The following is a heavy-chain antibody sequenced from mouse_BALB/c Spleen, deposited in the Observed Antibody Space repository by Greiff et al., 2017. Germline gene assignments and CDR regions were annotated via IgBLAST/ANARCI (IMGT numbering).Heavy chain of an antibody. CDR3: ARDDYDEGYAMDY. D-gene: IGHD2-4*01. V-gene: IGHV3-6*02. J-gene: IGHJ4*01. CDR1: GYSITSGYY. Sequence: EVKLQESGPGLVKPSQSLSLTCSVTGYSITSGYYWNWIRQFPGNKLEWMGYISYDGSNNYNPSLKNRISITRDTSKNQFFLKLNSVTTEDTATYYCARDDYDEGYAMDYWGQGTSVTVSS. CDR2: ISYDGSN.